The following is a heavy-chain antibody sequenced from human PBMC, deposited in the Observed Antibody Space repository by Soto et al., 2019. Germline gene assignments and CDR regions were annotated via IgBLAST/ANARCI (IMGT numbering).Heavy chain of an antibody. CDR2: IYYSGST. CDR3: ARDYYGDYFFDY. V-gene: IGHV4-59*01. CDR1: GGSISSYY. Sequence: SETLSLTCTVSGGSISSYYWSWIRQPPGKGLEWIGYIYYSGSTNYNPSLKSRVTISVDTSKNQFSLKLSSVTAADTAVYYCARDYYGDYFFDYWGQGTLVTVSS. J-gene: IGHJ4*02. D-gene: IGHD4-17*01.